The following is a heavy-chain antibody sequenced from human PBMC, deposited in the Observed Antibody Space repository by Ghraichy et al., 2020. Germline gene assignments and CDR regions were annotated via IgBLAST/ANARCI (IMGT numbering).Heavy chain of an antibody. CDR2: IYSGSST. CDR3: ARGVAAAGTWFDS. CDR1: GFTVSSNY. D-gene: IGHD6-13*01. Sequence: GGSLRLSCAASGFTVSSNYMSWVRQAPGKGLECVSIIYSGSSTFYTDSVKGRFTISRDNSENTLYLQMNSLRAEDTAVYYCARGVAAAGTWFDSGGQGTLVTFSS. J-gene: IGHJ5*01. V-gene: IGHV3-66*01.